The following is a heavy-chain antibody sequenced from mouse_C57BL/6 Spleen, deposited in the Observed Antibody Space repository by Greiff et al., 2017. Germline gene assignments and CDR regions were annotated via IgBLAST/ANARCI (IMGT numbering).Heavy chain of an antibody. Sequence: FQLQQSGPELVKPGASVKISCKASGYAFSSSWMNWVKQRPGKGLEWIGRIYPGDGDTNYNGKFKGKATLTADKSSSTAYMQLSSLTSEDAAVYFCARSGTGAMDYWGQATSVTVSS. CDR1: GYAFSSSW. J-gene: IGHJ4*01. D-gene: IGHD4-1*01. CDR3: ARSGTGAMDY. CDR2: IYPGDGDT. V-gene: IGHV1-82*01.